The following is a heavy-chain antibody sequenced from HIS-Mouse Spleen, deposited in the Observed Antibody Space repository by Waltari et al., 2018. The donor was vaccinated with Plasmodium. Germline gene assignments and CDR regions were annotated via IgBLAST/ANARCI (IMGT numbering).Heavy chain of an antibody. Sequence: EVQLVESGGGLVQPGGSLRLSCAASGFTFSSYDMHWVRQATGKGLGWVSAMGNAVDTYYLGSVKGRFTISRENAKNSLYLQMNSLRAGDTAVYYCARGPTYSSSYYFDYWGQGTLVTVSS. CDR2: MGNAVDT. CDR3: ARGPTYSSSYYFDY. CDR1: GFTFSSYD. D-gene: IGHD6-6*01. J-gene: IGHJ4*02. V-gene: IGHV3-13*01.